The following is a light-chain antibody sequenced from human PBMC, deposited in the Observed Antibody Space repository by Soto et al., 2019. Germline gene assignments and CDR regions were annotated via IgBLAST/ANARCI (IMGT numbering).Light chain of an antibody. V-gene: IGLV2-14*03. CDR2: DVT. CDR1: SSDVGGYNY. Sequence: QSDLTKPASVSGSPGQSITISCPGTSSDVGGYNYVSWYQHHPVKAPKLMIYDVTNRPSGVSDRFSGSKSGNTASLTISGLQAEDEADYYCSSYTSSTPPYVFGTGTKVTVL. J-gene: IGLJ1*01. CDR3: SSYTSSTPPYV.